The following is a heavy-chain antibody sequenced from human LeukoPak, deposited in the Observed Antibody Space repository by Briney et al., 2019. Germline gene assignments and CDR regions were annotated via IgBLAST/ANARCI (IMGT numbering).Heavy chain of an antibody. CDR2: INHSGST. Sequence: SETLSLTCAVYGGSFSGYYWSWIRQPPGKGLEWIGEINHSGSTNYNPSLKSRVTISVDTSKNQFSLKLSSVTAADTAVYYCARRVRYSSSWYPVYYYMDVWGKGTTVTVSS. V-gene: IGHV4-34*01. D-gene: IGHD6-13*01. CDR1: GGSFSGYY. CDR3: ARRVRYSSSWYPVYYYMDV. J-gene: IGHJ6*03.